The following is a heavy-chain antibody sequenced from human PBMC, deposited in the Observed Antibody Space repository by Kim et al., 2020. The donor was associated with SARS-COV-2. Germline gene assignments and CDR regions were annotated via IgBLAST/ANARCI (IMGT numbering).Heavy chain of an antibody. D-gene: IGHD6-13*01. V-gene: IGHV4-34*01. Sequence: SETLSLTCAVYGGSFSGYYWSWIRQPPGKGLEWIGEINHSGSTNYNPSLKSRVTISVDTSKNQFSLKLSSVTAADTAVYYCARDRKYPYSSSWQNLKYY. CDR2: INHSGST. CDR1: GGSFSGYY. CDR3: ARDRKYPYSSSWQNLKYY. J-gene: IGHJ6*01.